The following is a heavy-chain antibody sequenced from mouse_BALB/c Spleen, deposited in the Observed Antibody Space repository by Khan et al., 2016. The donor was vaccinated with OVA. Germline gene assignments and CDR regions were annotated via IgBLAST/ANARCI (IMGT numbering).Heavy chain of an antibody. Sequence: QVQLKESGPGLVAPSQNLSITCTVSGFSFTNYGVSWVRQPPGKGLEWLGVIWGDGSTNYHSALRSRLTISKDDSRSQVFLKLNSLQTDDTATYXCAKGGTYFGGYFDVWGAGTTVTVSS. V-gene: IGHV2-3*01. D-gene: IGHD2-10*01. J-gene: IGHJ1*01. CDR3: AKGGTYFGGYFDV. CDR2: IWGDGST. CDR1: GFSFTNYG.